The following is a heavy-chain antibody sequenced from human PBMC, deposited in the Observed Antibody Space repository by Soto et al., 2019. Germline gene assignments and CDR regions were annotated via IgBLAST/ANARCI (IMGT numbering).Heavy chain of an antibody. CDR1: GGSFSGYY. CDR3: ARGVRGYSSSWYVY. V-gene: IGHV4-34*01. Sequence: SETLSLTCAVYGGSFSGYYWSWIRQPPGKGLEWIGEINHSGSTNYNPSLKSRVTISVDTSKNQFSLKLSSVTAAATAVYYCARGVRGYSSSWYVYWCQGILVTVS. J-gene: IGHJ4*02. CDR2: INHSGST. D-gene: IGHD6-13*01.